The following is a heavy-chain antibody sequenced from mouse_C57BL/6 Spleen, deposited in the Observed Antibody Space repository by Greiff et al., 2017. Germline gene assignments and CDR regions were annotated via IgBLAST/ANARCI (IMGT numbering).Heavy chain of an antibody. J-gene: IGHJ3*01. D-gene: IGHD2-1*01. CDR1: GYTFTSYW. V-gene: IGHV1-52*01. CDR2: IDPSDSET. Sequence: VQLQQSGAELVRPGSSVKLSCKASGYTFTSYWMHWVKQRPIQGLEWIGNIDPSDSETNYNQKFKDKATLTVDKSSSTAYMQLSSLTSEDSAVYYCARKDYGNEGFAYWGQGTLVTVSA. CDR3: ARKDYGNEGFAY.